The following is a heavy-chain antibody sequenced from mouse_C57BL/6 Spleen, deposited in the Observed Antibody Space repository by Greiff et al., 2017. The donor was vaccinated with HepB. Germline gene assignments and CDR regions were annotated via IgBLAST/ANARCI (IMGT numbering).Heavy chain of an antibody. D-gene: IGHD2-1*01. Sequence: QVQLKESGPGLVQPSQSLSITCTVSGFALTSYGVHWVRQSPGKGLEWLGVIWSGGSTDYNAAFISILSISKDNAKSQVFFKMNSLQADETAIYYCASGRLYYGNYDYAMDYWGQGTSVTVSS. CDR3: ASGRLYYGNYDYAMDY. CDR2: IWSGGST. CDR1: GFALTSYG. J-gene: IGHJ4*01. V-gene: IGHV2-2*01.